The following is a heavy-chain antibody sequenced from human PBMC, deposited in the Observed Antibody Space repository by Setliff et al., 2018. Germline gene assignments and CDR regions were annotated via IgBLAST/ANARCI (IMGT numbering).Heavy chain of an antibody. J-gene: IGHJ6*03. CDR1: GGSISSYY. D-gene: IGHD4-4*01. CDR3: ARVSTVTTWPYYYYMDV. CDR2: IYTSGST. Sequence: SETLSLTCTVSGGSISSYYWSWIRQPVGKGLEWIGRIYTSGSTNYNPSLKSRVTMSVDTSKNQFSLKLSSVTAADTAVYYCARVSTVTTWPYYYYMDVWGKGTTVTVSS. V-gene: IGHV4-4*07.